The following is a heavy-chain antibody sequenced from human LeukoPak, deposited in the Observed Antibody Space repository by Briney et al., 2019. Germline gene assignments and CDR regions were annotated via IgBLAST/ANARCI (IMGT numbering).Heavy chain of an antibody. J-gene: IGHJ5*02. V-gene: IGHV4-31*03. D-gene: IGHD2-15*01. CDR3: AKDRAGYCSGGSCYTTFDP. CDR2: IYYSGST. Sequence: PSETLSLTCTVSGGSISSGGYYWTWIRQHPGKGLEWIGYIYYSGSTYYNPSLKSRVTISVDTSKNQFPLMLSSVTAADTALYYCAKDRAGYCSGGSCYTTFDPWGQGTLVTVSS. CDR1: GGSISSGGYY.